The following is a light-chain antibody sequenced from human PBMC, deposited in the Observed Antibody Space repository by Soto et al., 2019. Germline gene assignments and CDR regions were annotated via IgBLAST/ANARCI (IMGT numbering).Light chain of an antibody. CDR1: QGISNY. V-gene: IGKV1-27*01. J-gene: IGKJ5*01. CDR2: AAS. CDR3: QKYNSAGT. Sequence: DIQMTQSPSSLSASVVDRVTITCRASQGISNYLAWYQQKPGKVPKLLIYAASTLQSGVPSRFSGSGSGTDFTLTISSLQPEDVATYYCQKYNSAGTFGQGTRLEIK.